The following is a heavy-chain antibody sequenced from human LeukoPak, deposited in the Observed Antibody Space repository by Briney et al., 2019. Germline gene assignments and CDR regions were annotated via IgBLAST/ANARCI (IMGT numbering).Heavy chain of an antibody. D-gene: IGHD1-7*01. CDR3: ARGFRTNDY. V-gene: IGHV4-38-2*02. J-gene: IGHJ4*02. CDR1: GYSISSGYY. Sequence: SETLSLTCTVSGYSISSGYYWGWIRQPPGKGLEWIGSFYHSGSTYYNSSLKTRVTISVDTSKNQFSLKLTSVTAADTAVYYCARGFRTNDYWGQGILVTVSS. CDR2: FYHSGST.